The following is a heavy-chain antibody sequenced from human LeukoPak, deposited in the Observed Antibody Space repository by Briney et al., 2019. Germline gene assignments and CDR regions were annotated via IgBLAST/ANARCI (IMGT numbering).Heavy chain of an antibody. Sequence: GGSLRLSCAASGFTVSSNYMSWVRQAPGKGLEWVSVIYSGGSTYYADSVKGRFTISRDNSKNTLYLQMNSLRAEDTAVYYCARVGVVVPAEGPYYFDYWGQGTLVTVSS. D-gene: IGHD2-2*01. V-gene: IGHV3-53*01. CDR3: ARVGVVVPAEGPYYFDY. CDR2: IYSGGST. J-gene: IGHJ4*02. CDR1: GFTVSSNY.